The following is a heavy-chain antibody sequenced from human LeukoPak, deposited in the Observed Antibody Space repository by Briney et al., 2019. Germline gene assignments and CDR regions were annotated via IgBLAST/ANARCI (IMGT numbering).Heavy chain of an antibody. Sequence: GASVKVSCKASGGTFSSYSISWVRQAPGQGLEWMGGIIPIFGTANYAQKFQGRVTITTDESTSTAYMELSSLRSEDTAVYHCASSRDGYNLLDYWGQGTLVTVSS. CDR1: GGTFSSYS. J-gene: IGHJ4*02. V-gene: IGHV1-69*05. CDR2: IIPIFGTA. CDR3: ASSRDGYNLLDY. D-gene: IGHD5-24*01.